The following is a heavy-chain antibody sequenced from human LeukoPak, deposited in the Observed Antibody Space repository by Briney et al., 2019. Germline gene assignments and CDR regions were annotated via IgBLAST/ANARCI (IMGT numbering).Heavy chain of an antibody. Sequence: GASVKVSCKASGYTFTSYAMHWVRQAPGQRLEWMGWINAGNGNTKYSQKFQGRVTITRDTSASTAYMELSSLRSEDTAVYYCARDLITIFGVVIHTYYYYSMDVWGQGTTVTVSS. CDR1: GYTFTSYA. CDR2: INAGNGNT. V-gene: IGHV1-3*01. D-gene: IGHD3-3*01. J-gene: IGHJ6*02. CDR3: ARDLITIFGVVIHTYYYYSMDV.